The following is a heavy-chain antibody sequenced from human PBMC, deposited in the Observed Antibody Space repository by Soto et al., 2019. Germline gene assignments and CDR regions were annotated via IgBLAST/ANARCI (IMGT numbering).Heavy chain of an antibody. D-gene: IGHD3-16*01. J-gene: IGHJ5*02. Sequence: SETLSLTCAVYGGFLSESYWTWVRQPPGKGLEWIGEINHVGGTNYNPSLRSRVTMSVDTSQNQFSLRLISVTAADTAMYFCVRIRYQLPSSVLWLDPWGQGTPVTVSS. CDR1: GGFLSESY. CDR3: VRIRYQLPSSVLWLDP. V-gene: IGHV4-34*01. CDR2: INHVGGT.